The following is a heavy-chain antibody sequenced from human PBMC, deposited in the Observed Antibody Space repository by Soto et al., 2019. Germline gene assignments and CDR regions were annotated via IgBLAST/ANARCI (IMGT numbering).Heavy chain of an antibody. CDR2: IYYSGST. V-gene: IGHV4-39*01. D-gene: IGHD3-10*01. Sequence: PSETLSLTCTVSGGSISSSRYYWGWIRQPPGKGLEWIGSIYYSGSTYYNPSLKSRVTISVDTSKNQFSLKLSSVTAADTAVYYCARVSGVTRAYYYYYYMDVWGKGTTVTAP. J-gene: IGHJ6*03. CDR3: ARVSGVTRAYYYYYYMDV. CDR1: GGSISSSRYY.